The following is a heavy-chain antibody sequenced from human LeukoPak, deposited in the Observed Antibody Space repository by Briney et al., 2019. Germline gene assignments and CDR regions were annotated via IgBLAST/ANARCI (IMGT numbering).Heavy chain of an antibody. V-gene: IGHV3-21*01. CDR2: ISSSSSYI. D-gene: IGHD3-3*01. J-gene: IGHJ6*02. CDR1: GFTFSSYG. CDR3: ARGAEADFWSGYYPPDYYGMDV. Sequence: GGSLRLSCAASGFTFSSYGMHWVRQAPGKGLEWVSSISSSSSYIYYADSVKGRFTISRDNAKNSLYLQMNSLRAEDTAVYYCARGAEADFWSGYYPPDYYGMDVWGQGTTVTVSS.